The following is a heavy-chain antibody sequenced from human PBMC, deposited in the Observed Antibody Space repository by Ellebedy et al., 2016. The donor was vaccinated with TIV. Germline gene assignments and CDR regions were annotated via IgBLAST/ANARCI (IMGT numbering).Heavy chain of an antibody. J-gene: IGHJ4*02. V-gene: IGHV3-23*01. D-gene: IGHD3-22*01. CDR1: GFTFSSYA. CDR3: AKGRGGGSDSSAPRYYFDY. CDR2: ISNTGSRT. Sequence: PGGSLRLSCAASGFTFSSYAMSWVRQAPGKGLEWVSTISNTGSRTYYADSVEGRFIISRDNSKKTLYLQMNSLRAEDTAVYYIAKGRGGGSDSSAPRYYFDYWGLGTLVTVSS.